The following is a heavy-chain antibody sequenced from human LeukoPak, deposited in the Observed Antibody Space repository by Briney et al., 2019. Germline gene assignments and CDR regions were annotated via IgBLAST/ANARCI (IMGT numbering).Heavy chain of an antibody. CDR1: GGSFRGYY. CDR2: INHSGST. CDR3: AGIIAAAGSE. J-gene: IGHJ4*02. V-gene: IGHV4-34*01. D-gene: IGHD6-13*01. Sequence: SETLSLTCAVYGGSFRGYYWSWIRQPPGKGLEWIGEINHSGSTNYNPSLQSRVTISVDKSKNQFSLKLSSVSAADTAVYYCAGIIAAAGSEWGQGTLVTVSS.